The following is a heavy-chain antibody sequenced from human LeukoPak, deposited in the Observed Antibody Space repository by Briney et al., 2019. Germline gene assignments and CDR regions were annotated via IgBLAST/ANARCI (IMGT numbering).Heavy chain of an antibody. V-gene: IGHV3-66*01. Sequence: GGSLRLSCAASGFTVSSNYMSWVRQAPGKGLEWVSVIYCGGSTYYADSVKGRFTISRDNSKNTLYLQMNSLRAEDTAVYYCARDLNYYYYGMDVWGQGTTVTVSS. CDR1: GFTVSSNY. CDR2: IYCGGST. CDR3: ARDLNYYYYGMDV. J-gene: IGHJ6*02.